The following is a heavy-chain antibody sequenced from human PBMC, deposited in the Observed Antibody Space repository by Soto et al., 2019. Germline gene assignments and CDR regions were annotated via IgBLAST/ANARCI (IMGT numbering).Heavy chain of an antibody. J-gene: IGHJ5*02. V-gene: IGHV4-61*01. CDR2: IYYSGST. CDR3: ARTPRYCSSTSCSENWFDP. CDR1: GRSVRSASYY. Sequence: PSDALSPPCTVSGRSVRSASYYWSWIQPPPRKGLEWIGYIYYSGSTNYNPSLKSRVTISVDTSKNQFSLKLSSVTAADTAVYYCARTPRYCSSTSCSENWFDPWGQGNLVTVSS. D-gene: IGHD2-2*01.